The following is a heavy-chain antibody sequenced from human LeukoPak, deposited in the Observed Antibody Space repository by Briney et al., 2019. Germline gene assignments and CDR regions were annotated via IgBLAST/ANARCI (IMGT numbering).Heavy chain of an antibody. J-gene: IGHJ4*02. V-gene: IGHV3-30*05. CDR2: ISYDGSNK. CDR3: TRSGIGEAVFDY. CDR1: GFTFGFCG. Sequence: GGSLRLSCAASGFTFGFCGMHWVRQAPGKGLEWVAVISYDGSNKYYADSVKGRFTISRDNSKNTLYLQMNSLRAEDTAVYYCTRSGIGEAVFDYWGQGTLVTVSS. D-gene: IGHD3-10*01.